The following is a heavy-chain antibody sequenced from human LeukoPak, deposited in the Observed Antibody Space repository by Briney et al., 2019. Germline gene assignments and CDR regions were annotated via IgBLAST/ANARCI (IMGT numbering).Heavy chain of an antibody. J-gene: IGHJ4*02. CDR3: AREVVAAAGTDY. V-gene: IGHV1-46*01. Sequence: ASVKVSCKASGYTFTSYYMHWVRQAPGQGLEWMGIINPSGGSTSYAQKFQGRVTMTRDTSTSTAYMELSRLRSDDTAVYYCAREVVAAAGTDYWGQGTLVTVSS. CDR2: INPSGGST. D-gene: IGHD6-13*01. CDR1: GYTFTSYY.